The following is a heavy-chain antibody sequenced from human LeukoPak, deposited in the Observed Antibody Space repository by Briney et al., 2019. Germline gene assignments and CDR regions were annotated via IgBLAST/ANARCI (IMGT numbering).Heavy chain of an antibody. V-gene: IGHV1-2*02. Sequence: ASVKVSCKASGYTFTGYYMHWVRQAPGQGLEWIGWINPNSGGTNYAQKFQGRVTMTRDTSISTAYMELSRLRSDDTAVYYCARDLPLTVTTSDYWGQGTLVTVSS. D-gene: IGHD4-17*01. J-gene: IGHJ4*02. CDR1: GYTFTGYY. CDR2: INPNSGGT. CDR3: ARDLPLTVTTSDY.